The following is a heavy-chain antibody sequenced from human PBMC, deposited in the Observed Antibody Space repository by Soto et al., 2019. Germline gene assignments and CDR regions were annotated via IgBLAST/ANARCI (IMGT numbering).Heavy chain of an antibody. D-gene: IGHD2-15*01. CDR1: GFTFSNSA. Sequence: EVQLLESGGGLVQPGGSLRLSCAASGFTFSNSAMSWVRQAPGKGLEWVSAIGGRGGSTYYADSVKGRFTISRDDSKNTLYLQMRSLIAEDTALYYCAKDTGRGVGSVFDSWGQGTLVTVSS. V-gene: IGHV3-23*01. CDR2: IGGRGGST. CDR3: AKDTGRGVGSVFDS. J-gene: IGHJ4*02.